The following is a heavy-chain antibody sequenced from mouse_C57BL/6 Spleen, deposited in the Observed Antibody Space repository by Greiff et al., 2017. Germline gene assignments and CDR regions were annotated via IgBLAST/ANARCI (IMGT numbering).Heavy chain of an antibody. V-gene: IGHV1-82*01. CDR3: ARRYYSNYYAMDY. CDR1: GYAFSSSW. D-gene: IGHD2-5*01. Sequence: QVQLQQSGPELVKPGASVKISCKASGYAFSSSWMNWVKQRPGKGLEWIGRIYPGDGDTNYNGKFKGKATLTADKSSSTAYMQLSSLTSEDSAVYFYARRYYSNYYAMDYWGQGTSVTVSS. CDR2: IYPGDGDT. J-gene: IGHJ4*01.